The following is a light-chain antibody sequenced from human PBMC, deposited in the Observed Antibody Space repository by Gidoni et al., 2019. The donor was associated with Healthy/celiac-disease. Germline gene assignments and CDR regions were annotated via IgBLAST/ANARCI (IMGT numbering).Light chain of an antibody. CDR3: QQYDNLPWT. V-gene: IGKV1-33*01. Sequence: DIQMTQSPSSLSASVGDRVTITCQASPDISNYLNWYQQKPGKAPKLLIYDASTLETGVPSRFSGSGSGTDFTFTISSLQPEDIATYYCQQYDNLPWTFGQXTKVEIK. J-gene: IGKJ1*01. CDR1: PDISNY. CDR2: DAS.